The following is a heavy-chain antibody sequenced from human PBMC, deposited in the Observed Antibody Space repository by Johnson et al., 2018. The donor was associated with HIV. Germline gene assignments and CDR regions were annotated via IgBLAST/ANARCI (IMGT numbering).Heavy chain of an antibody. CDR2: ITGSGTTI. D-gene: IGHD2-8*02. Sequence: QVQLVESGGGVVRPGGSLRLSCAASGFIFSDYYMNWIRQAPGKGLEWVSYITGSGTTIYYADSVRGRFTISRDNAKNSLYLQMNSLRAEDTAVYYCARSPICTGGVCWRSAFDIWGQGTMVTVSS. J-gene: IGHJ3*02. CDR1: GFIFSDYY. V-gene: IGHV3-11*04. CDR3: ARSPICTGGVCWRSAFDI.